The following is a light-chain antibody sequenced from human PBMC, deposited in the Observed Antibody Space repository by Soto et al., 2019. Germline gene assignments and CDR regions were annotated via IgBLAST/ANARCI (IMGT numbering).Light chain of an antibody. J-gene: IGLJ7*01. CDR3: AAWDDSRSGPV. Sequence: QSVLTQPPSASGTPGQRVTISCSGSSSNIGSNYVYWYQQLPGTAPKLLIYRNNQRPSGVPDRFSGSKSGTSASLAISGLRSEDEADYCCAAWDDSRSGPVFGGGTQLTVL. V-gene: IGLV1-47*01. CDR1: SSNIGSNY. CDR2: RNN.